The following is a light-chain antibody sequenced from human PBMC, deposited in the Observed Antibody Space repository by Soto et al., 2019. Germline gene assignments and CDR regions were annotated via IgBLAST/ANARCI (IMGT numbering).Light chain of an antibody. CDR2: DAS. CDR3: QQRSNWH. Sequence: EIVLTQSPATLSLSPGESATLSCRASQSVSSYLAWYQQKPGQAPSLLIYDASNRATGIPARFSGSGSGTDFTLTISSLEPEDFAVYYCQQRSNWHFGQGTRLEIK. CDR1: QSVSSY. V-gene: IGKV3-11*01. J-gene: IGKJ5*01.